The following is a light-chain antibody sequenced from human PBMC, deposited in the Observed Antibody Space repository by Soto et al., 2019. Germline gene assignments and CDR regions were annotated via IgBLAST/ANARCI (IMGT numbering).Light chain of an antibody. V-gene: IGLV7-46*01. CDR2: DTS. CDR1: TGPVTSGHY. J-gene: IGLJ3*02. Sequence: QAVVTQEPSLTVSPGGTVTLTCGSSTGPVTSGHYPYWFQQKLGQAPRTLIYDTSNKHSWTPARFSGSLLGGKAALTLSGAQPEDEAAYYCFLSYRGARVFGGGTKVTVL. CDR3: FLSYRGARV.